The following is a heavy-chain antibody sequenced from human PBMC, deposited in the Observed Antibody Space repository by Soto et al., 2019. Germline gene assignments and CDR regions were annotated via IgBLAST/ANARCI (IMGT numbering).Heavy chain of an antibody. CDR3: ARDKYCSGGSCRKNWFDP. D-gene: IGHD2-15*01. Sequence: SETLSLTCTVSGGSISSSYWSWIRQPPGKGLEWLAYIYDDGSANYDPSLKSRATISLDMSKNQFSPKLTSVTAADTAVYYCARDKYCSGGSCRKNWFDPWGQGTLVTVS. J-gene: IGHJ5*02. V-gene: IGHV4-59*01. CDR2: IYDDGSA. CDR1: GGSISSSY.